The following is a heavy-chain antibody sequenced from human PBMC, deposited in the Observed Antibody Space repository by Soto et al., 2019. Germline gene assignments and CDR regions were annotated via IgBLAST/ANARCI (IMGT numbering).Heavy chain of an antibody. J-gene: IGHJ4*02. D-gene: IGHD5-12*01. CDR2: ISSSSSTI. CDR1: GFTFSSYA. Sequence: GGSLSLSCAASGFTFSSYAMNWVRQTPGKGLEWVSYISSSSSTIYYADSVKGRFTISRDNAKNSLSLQMSSLRDEDTAVYYCARTRGYSRYEFVYWGQGTLVTVSS. CDR3: ARTRGYSRYEFVY. V-gene: IGHV3-48*02.